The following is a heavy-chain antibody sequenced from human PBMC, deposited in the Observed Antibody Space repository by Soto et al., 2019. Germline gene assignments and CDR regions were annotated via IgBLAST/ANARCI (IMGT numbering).Heavy chain of an antibody. D-gene: IGHD3-3*01. CDR3: ASTGITIFGVELYNYYYYGMDV. Sequence: GGSLRLSCAASGFTVSSNYMSWVRQAPGKGLEWVSVIYSGGSTYYADSVKGRFTISRDNSKNTLYLQMNSLRAEDTAVYYCASTGITIFGVELYNYYYYGMDVWGQGTTVTVSS. CDR1: GFTVSSNY. CDR2: IYSGGST. J-gene: IGHJ6*02. V-gene: IGHV3-53*01.